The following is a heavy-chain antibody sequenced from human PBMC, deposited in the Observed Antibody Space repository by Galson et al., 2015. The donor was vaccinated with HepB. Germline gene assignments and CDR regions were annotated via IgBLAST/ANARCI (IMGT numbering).Heavy chain of an antibody. D-gene: IGHD1-1*01. CDR3: FRGSLED. CDR1: GFTFSNDW. V-gene: IGHV3-15*01. J-gene: IGHJ4*02. CDR2: IMRKVDGETI. Sequence: SLRLSCAASGFTFSNDWMGWVRQAPGNGLEWVGLIMRKVDGETIDYAAPVKGRFTISRDDSKNTLYLQMNGLKTEDSAVYYCFRGSLEDWGQGTLVTVSS.